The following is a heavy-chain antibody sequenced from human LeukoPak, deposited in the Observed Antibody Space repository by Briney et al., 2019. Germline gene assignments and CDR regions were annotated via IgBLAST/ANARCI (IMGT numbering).Heavy chain of an antibody. CDR2: IYTSGST. CDR1: GGAISSYY. V-gene: IGHV4-4*07. CDR3: ARGGGIIGWFDP. J-gene: IGHJ5*02. D-gene: IGHD1-14*01. Sequence: SETLSLTCTVSGGAISSYYWSWIRQPAGKGLEWIGRIYTSGSTNYNPSLKSRVTMSVDTSKNQFSLKLSSVTAADPAVYYCARGGGIIGWFDPWGQGTLVTVSS.